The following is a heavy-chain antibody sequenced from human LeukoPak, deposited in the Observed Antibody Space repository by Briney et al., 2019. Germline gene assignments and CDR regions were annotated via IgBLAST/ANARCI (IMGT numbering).Heavy chain of an antibody. CDR3: ARDRIPERWIYYFDY. CDR1: GFTFSNYG. CDR2: ISYDGSNK. Sequence: GRSLRLSCAASGFTFSNYGMHWVRQAPGKGLEWVSFISYDGSNKYYADSVKGRFTISRDNSKNTLYLQMNSLRAEDTAVYYCARDRIPERWIYYFDYWGQGTLVTVSS. D-gene: IGHD2-2*03. J-gene: IGHJ4*02. V-gene: IGHV3-30*03.